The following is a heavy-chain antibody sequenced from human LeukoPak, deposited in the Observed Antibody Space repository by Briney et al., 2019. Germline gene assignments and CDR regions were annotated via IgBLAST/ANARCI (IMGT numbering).Heavy chain of an antibody. J-gene: IGHJ4*02. V-gene: IGHV3-48*02. D-gene: IGHD3-16*01. Sequence: GGSLSLLCAASRFTISRYSMSWVRQAPGKGLEWVSFISSSSSTIYYADSVKGRLTISRDNAKNSLYLQMNSLRDEDTAVYYCAFHLGGWGQGTLVTVSS. CDR1: RFTISRYS. CDR2: ISSSSSTI. CDR3: AFHLGG.